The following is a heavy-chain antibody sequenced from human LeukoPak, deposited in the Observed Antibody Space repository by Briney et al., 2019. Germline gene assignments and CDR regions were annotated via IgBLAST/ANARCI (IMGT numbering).Heavy chain of an antibody. CDR3: ARDSPDTAPLSWYYGMDV. CDR2: ISAYNGNT. CDR1: GYTFTSYG. J-gene: IGHJ6*02. D-gene: IGHD3-9*01. V-gene: IGHV1-18*01. Sequence: ASVKVSCKASGYTFTSYGISWVRQAPGQGLEWMGWISAYNGNTNYAQKLQGRVTMTTDTSTSTAYMELRSLRSDGTAVYYCARDSPDTAPLSWYYGMDVWGQGTTVTVSS.